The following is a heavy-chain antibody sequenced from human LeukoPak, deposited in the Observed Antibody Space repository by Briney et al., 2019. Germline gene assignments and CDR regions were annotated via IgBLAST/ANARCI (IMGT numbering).Heavy chain of an antibody. CDR3: AKDLGYGGNDGFDY. Sequence: GGSLRLSCAASGFTFSSYAMSWVRQAPGKGLEWVSSISGSGGSTYCADSVKGRFTISRDNSKNTLYLQMNSLRAEDTAVYYCAKDLGYGGNDGFDYWGQGTLVTVSS. CDR2: ISGSGGST. D-gene: IGHD4-17*01. CDR1: GFTFSSYA. V-gene: IGHV3-23*01. J-gene: IGHJ4*02.